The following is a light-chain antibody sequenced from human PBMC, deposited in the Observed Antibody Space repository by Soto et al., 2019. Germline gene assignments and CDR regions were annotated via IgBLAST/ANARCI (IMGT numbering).Light chain of an antibody. J-gene: IGKJ1*01. Sequence: EFVLTQSPGTLSLSRGERATLSCRASQTVRNNYLAWYQQKPGQAPRLLIYDASSRATGIQDRFSGGGSGTDSTLTIRRLEPEDFAVYYCQQYGSSGTFGQGTKVDIK. CDR1: QTVRNNY. CDR3: QQYGSSGT. V-gene: IGKV3-20*01. CDR2: DAS.